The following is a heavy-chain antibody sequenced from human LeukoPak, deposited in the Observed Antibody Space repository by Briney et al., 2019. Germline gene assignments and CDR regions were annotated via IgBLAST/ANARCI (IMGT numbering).Heavy chain of an antibody. CDR1: GFTFSKYA. J-gene: IGHJ1*01. D-gene: IGHD6-6*01. Sequence: PGGSLRLSCGASGFTFSKYAMSWVRQAPGKGLEWVSGVSGSGGVTYYADSVKGRFTISRDNSKNTLHLQMNSLRAEDTAVYYCATFLAVIAARDSLYFQHWGQGTLVGVSS. CDR3: ATFLAVIAARDSLYFQH. CDR2: VSGSGGVT. V-gene: IGHV3-23*01.